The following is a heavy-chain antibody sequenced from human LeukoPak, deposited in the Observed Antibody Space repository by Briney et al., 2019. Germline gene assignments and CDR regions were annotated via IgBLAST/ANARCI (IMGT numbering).Heavy chain of an antibody. Sequence: PSQTLSLTCAVSGGSISSGGYSWSWIRQPPGKGLEWIGYIYHSGSTYYNPSLKSRVTISVDRSKNQFSLKLSSVTAVDTAVYYCARGVVTAIEDYFDYWGQGTLVTVSS. CDR3: ARGVVTAIEDYFDY. D-gene: IGHD2-21*02. CDR2: IYHSGST. CDR1: GGSISSGGYS. J-gene: IGHJ4*02. V-gene: IGHV4-30-2*01.